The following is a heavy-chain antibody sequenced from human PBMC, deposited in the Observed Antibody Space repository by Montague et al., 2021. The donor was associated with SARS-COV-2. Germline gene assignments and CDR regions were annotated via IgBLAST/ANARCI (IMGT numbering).Heavy chain of an antibody. CDR1: GGSIGSYY. CDR2: IHYSGSN. Sequence: SETLSLTCSVSGGSIGSYYCSWLRQPPWKGLEWIGHIHYSGSNTYCYSFKSRVTISIDTPKNQFSLKLSSVTAADTAVYYCSRSLDPSGTYYPPYWGQGTLVTVSS. D-gene: IGHD3-10*01. V-gene: IGHV4-59*01. J-gene: IGHJ4*02. CDR3: SRSLDPSGTYYPPY.